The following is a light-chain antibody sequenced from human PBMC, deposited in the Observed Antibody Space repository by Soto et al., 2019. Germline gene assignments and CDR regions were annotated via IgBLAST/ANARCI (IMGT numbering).Light chain of an antibody. CDR3: MQATPWPWT. J-gene: IGKJ1*01. Sequence: DIMMTQPPLSSPVTLGQPASISCRSNQSLVHRDGHTYFNWLHKRPGQPPRLLIYKISDRLYWVPDRFSGSGAGTDFTLGISRVEAEDVGIDYCMQATPWPWTFGQVTKVEL. CDR2: KIS. CDR1: QSLVHRDGHTY. V-gene: IGKV2-24*01.